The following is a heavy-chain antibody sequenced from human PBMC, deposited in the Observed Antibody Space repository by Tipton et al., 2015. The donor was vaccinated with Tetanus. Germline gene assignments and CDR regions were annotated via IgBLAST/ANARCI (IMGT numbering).Heavy chain of an antibody. CDR3: ARTTTAVYWYFDL. V-gene: IGHV4-59*08. D-gene: IGHD4-11*01. Sequence: LRLSCTVSGGSISSYYWSWIRQPPGKGLEWIGYIYYSGSTNYNPSLKSRVTISVDTSKNQFSLKLSSVTAADTAVYYCARTTTAVYWYFDLWGRGTLVTVSS. J-gene: IGHJ2*01. CDR2: IYYSGST. CDR1: GGSISSYY.